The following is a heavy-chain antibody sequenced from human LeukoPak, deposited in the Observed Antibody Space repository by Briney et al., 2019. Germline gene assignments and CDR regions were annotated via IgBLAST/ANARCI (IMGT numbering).Heavy chain of an antibody. V-gene: IGHV7-4-1*02. CDR1: GYTLTNYA. D-gene: IGHD2-2*01. CDR2: VNTNTGNP. J-gene: IGHJ4*02. CDR3: ARVQGYCSTTSCYPHY. Sequence: ASVKVSCKASGYTLTNYALNWVRQAPGQGLEWMGWVNTNTGNPTYAQGFTGRFVFSLDTSVNTAYLQISSLKAEDTAIYYCARVQGYCSTTSCYPHYWGQGTLVTVSS.